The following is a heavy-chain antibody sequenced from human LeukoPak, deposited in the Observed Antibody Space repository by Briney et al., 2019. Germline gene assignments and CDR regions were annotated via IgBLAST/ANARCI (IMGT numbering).Heavy chain of an antibody. CDR1: GFTLCSYA. CDR2: VSGSGGST. V-gene: IGHV3-23*01. CDR3: AKVGPWFGEFPYYFDY. Sequence: GRSLRLSCAASGFTLCSYAMSWVRQAPGGGLEWVLAVSGSGGSTYYADSVKGRFTISRDNSKNTLYLQMNSLRADDTAVYYCAKVGPWFGEFPYYFDYWGQGTLVTVSS. D-gene: IGHD3-10*01. J-gene: IGHJ4*02.